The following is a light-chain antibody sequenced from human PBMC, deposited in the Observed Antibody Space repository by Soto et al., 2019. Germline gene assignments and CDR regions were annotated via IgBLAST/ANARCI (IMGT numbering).Light chain of an antibody. CDR2: GSS. CDR3: QQRSNWPPIT. Sequence: EVVLTQSPGTLSLSPGEKASLSCRASQSTTYLAWYQQIPGQAPRLLIYGSSTRAPGTPARFSGSGSGTDFTLTISSLEPEDFAVYYCQQRSNWPPITFGQGTRLEIK. J-gene: IGKJ5*01. V-gene: IGKV3-11*01. CDR1: QSTTY.